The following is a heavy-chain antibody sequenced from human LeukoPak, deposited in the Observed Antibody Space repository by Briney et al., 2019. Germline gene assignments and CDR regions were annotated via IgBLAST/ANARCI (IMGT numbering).Heavy chain of an antibody. Sequence: GGSLRLSCAASGFTFSSYWMSWVRQAPGKGLEWVANIKQDGSEKYYVDSVKGRFTISRDNAKNSLYLQMNSLRAEDTAVYHCARGPNYYDSRGPYYFDYWGQGTLVTVSS. CDR1: GFTFSSYW. CDR3: ARGPNYYDSRGPYYFDY. J-gene: IGHJ4*02. V-gene: IGHV3-7*01. CDR2: IKQDGSEK. D-gene: IGHD3-22*01.